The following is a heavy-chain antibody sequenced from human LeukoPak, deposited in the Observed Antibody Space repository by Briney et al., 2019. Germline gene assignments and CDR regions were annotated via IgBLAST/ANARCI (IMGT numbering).Heavy chain of an antibody. CDR2: IIPIFGTA. CDR3: ARGYYDSSGYYYLFDY. V-gene: IGHV1-69*05. J-gene: IGHJ4*02. D-gene: IGHD3-22*01. Sequence: GASVKVSCKASGGTFSSYAISWVRQAPGQGLEWMGRIIPIFGTANYAQKFQGRVTITTDESTSTAYMELSSLRSEDTAVYYCARGYYDSSGYYYLFDYWGQGTLVTVSS. CDR1: GGTFSSYA.